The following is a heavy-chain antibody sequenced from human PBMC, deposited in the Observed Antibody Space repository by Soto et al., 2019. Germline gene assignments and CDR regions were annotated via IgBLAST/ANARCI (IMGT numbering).Heavy chain of an antibody. CDR1: GGSISSYY. Sequence: TVSGGSISSYYWSWIRQPPGKGLEWIGYIYYSGSTNYNPSLKSRVTISVDTSKNQFSLKLSSVTAADTAVYYCARRGLTYYYDSSGDISGDYYGMDVWGQGTTVTVSS. D-gene: IGHD3-22*01. CDR3: ARRGLTYYYDSSGDISGDYYGMDV. CDR2: IYYSGST. V-gene: IGHV4-59*01. J-gene: IGHJ6*02.